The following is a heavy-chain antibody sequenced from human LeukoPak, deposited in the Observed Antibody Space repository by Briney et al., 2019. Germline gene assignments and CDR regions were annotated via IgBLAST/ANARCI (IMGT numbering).Heavy chain of an antibody. CDR2: IYSGGST. V-gene: IGHV3-53*01. CDR1: GFTVSSNY. CDR3: ATADAAMFMDY. Sequence: GGSLRLSCAASGFTVSSNYMSWVRQAPGKGLEWVSVIYSGGSTYYADSVKGRFTISRDNSKNTLFLQMNSLRAEDTALYYCATADAAMFMDYWGQGTLVTVSS. D-gene: IGHD5-18*01. J-gene: IGHJ4*02.